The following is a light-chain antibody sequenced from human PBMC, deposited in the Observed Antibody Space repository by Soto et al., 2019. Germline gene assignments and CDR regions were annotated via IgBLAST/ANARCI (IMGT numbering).Light chain of an antibody. Sequence: DLQMTQSPSTLSASVGDRVTITCRASQSISSWLAWYQQKPGKAPKLLIYDASSLESGVPSRLSGSGSGTEFTLTISSLQPDDFATYYCQQYNSYSWTFGQGTKVEIK. CDR1: QSISSW. CDR3: QQYNSYSWT. V-gene: IGKV1-5*01. CDR2: DAS. J-gene: IGKJ1*01.